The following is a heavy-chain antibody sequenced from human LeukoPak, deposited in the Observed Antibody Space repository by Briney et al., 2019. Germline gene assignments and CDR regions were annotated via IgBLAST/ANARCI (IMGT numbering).Heavy chain of an antibody. D-gene: IGHD3-3*01. J-gene: IGHJ4*02. CDR1: GGSISSSSYY. CDR3: ARGFRVAIFDY. CDR2: IYYSGST. Sequence: SETLSLTCTVSGGSISSSSYYWGWIRQPPGKGLEWIGSIYYSGSTYYNPSLKSRVTISVDTSKNQFSLKLTSVTAADTAVYYCARGFRVAIFDYWGQETLVTVSS. V-gene: IGHV4-39*07.